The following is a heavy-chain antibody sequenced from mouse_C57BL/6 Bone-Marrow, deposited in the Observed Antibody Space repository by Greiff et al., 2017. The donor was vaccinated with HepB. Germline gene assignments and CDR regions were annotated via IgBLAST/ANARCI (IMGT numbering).Heavy chain of an antibody. Sequence: VQLQQPGAELVKPGASVKLSCKASGYTFTSYWMQWVKQRPGQGLEWIGEIDPSDSYTNYNQKFKGKATLPVDTSSSTAYMQLSSLTSEDSAVYYCARRLGFAYWGQGTLVTVSA. J-gene: IGHJ3*01. CDR3: ARRLGFAY. V-gene: IGHV1-50*01. D-gene: IGHD4-1*01. CDR1: GYTFTSYW. CDR2: IDPSDSYT.